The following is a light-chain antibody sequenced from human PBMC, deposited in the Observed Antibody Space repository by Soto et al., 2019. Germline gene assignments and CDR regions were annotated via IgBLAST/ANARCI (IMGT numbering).Light chain of an antibody. Sequence: DIVMTQSPLSLPVTPGEPASISCSSSQSLLQSNGYNYLDWYLQKPGQSPQLLLFFGSYRASGVPDRFSGSGSGTDFTLKIRSVEAEDVGIYYCMQSQQTPPTFGQGTRVEIK. CDR3: MQSQQTPPT. V-gene: IGKV2-28*01. J-gene: IGKJ1*01. CDR2: FGS. CDR1: QSLLQSNGYNY.